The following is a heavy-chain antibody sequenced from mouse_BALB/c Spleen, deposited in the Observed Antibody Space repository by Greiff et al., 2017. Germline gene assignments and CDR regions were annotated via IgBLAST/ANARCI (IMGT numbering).Heavy chain of an antibody. CDR1: GFSLTSYG. J-gene: IGHJ4*01. D-gene: IGHD1-2*01. CDR2: IWAGGST. V-gene: IGHV2-9*02. CDR3: ARDIHYYGPYYYAMDY. Sequence: VQLQESGPGLVAPSQSLSITCTVSGFSLTSYGVHWVRQPPGKGLEWLGVIWAGGSTNYNSALMSRLSISKDNSKSQVFLKMNSLQTDDTAMYYCARDIHYYGPYYYAMDYWGQGTSVTVSS.